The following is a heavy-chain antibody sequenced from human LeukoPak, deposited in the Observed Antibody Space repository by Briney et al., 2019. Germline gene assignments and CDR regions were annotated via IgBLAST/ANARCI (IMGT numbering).Heavy chain of an antibody. D-gene: IGHD6-19*01. CDR3: AKDHLPGIVVDDRDY. Sequence: GGSLRLSCAASGFTFSSYEMNWVRQAPGKGLEWVSAISGSGGTTYYADSVKGRFTISRDNSKNTLYLQINSLRAEDTAVYYCAKDHLPGIVVDDRDYWGQGTLVTVSS. V-gene: IGHV3-23*01. J-gene: IGHJ4*02. CDR2: ISGSGGTT. CDR1: GFTFSSYE.